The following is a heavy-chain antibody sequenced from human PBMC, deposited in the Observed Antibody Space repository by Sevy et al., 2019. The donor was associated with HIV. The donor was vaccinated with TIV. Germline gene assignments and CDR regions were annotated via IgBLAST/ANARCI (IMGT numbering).Heavy chain of an antibody. Sequence: GGSLRLSCAASGFTFSSYGMHWVRQAPGKGLEWVAVISYDGSNKYYADSVKGRFTISRNNSKNTLYLQMNSLRAEDTAVYYCAKEHEGAYCGGDCPWAFDIWGQGTMVTVSS. CDR1: GFTFSSYG. CDR3: AKEHEGAYCGGDCPWAFDI. J-gene: IGHJ3*02. D-gene: IGHD2-21*02. CDR2: ISYDGSNK. V-gene: IGHV3-30*18.